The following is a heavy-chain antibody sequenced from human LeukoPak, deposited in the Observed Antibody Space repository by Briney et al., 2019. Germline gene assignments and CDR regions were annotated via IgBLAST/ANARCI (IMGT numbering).Heavy chain of an antibody. J-gene: IGHJ4*02. V-gene: IGHV1-2*04. CDR2: INPNSGGT. CDR3: ARGLGIRPFDY. D-gene: IGHD7-27*01. CDR1: GGTFSSYA. Sequence: ASVKVSCKASGGTFSSYAISWVRQAPGQGLEWMGWINPNSGGTNYAQKFQGWVTMTRDTSISTAYMELSRLRSDDTAVYYCARGLGIRPFDYWGQGTLVTVSS.